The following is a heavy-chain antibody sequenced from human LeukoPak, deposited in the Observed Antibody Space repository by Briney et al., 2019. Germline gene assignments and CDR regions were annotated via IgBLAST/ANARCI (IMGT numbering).Heavy chain of an antibody. Sequence: PGGSLRLSCTASGFSFKDYAMSWVRQAPGKGLEWVSGLDGRGGSINFADSVKGRFTISRDNSRNTLYLQMNSLRAEDTAVYWCAKGVDGYCSIETCFAYDCWGQGALVSVSS. V-gene: IGHV3-23*01. CDR1: GFSFKDYA. CDR3: AKGVDGYCSIETCFAYDC. CDR2: LDGRGGSI. D-gene: IGHD2-2*01. J-gene: IGHJ4*02.